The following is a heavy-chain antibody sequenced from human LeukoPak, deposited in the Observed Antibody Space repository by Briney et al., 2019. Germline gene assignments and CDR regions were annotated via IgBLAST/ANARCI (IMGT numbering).Heavy chain of an antibody. Sequence: SETLSLTCTYSGGSISSSSYHWGWIRQSPGKVLEWVASAFFNGATYYNPSLKSRVTISVDTSKNQFYLKLSSVTAADTAVYYCARPGMVQYCDWLPRAEYFQHWGQGTLVTVSS. V-gene: IGHV4-39*07. J-gene: IGHJ1*01. CDR2: AFFNGAT. CDR1: GGSISSSSYH. CDR3: ARPGMVQYCDWLPRAEYFQH. D-gene: IGHD3-9*01.